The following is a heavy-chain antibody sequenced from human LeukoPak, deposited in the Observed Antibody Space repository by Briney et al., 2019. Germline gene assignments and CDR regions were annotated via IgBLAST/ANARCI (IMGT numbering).Heavy chain of an antibody. J-gene: IGHJ4*02. Sequence: SETLSLTCAVYGGSFSGYYWSWIRQPPGKGLEWIGEINHSGSTNYNPSLKSRVTISVDTSKNQFSLKLSSVTAADTAVYYCARGRLRRLLIGVYFDYWGQGTLVTVSS. CDR3: ARGRLRRLLIGVYFDY. CDR2: INHSGST. CDR1: GGSFSGYY. D-gene: IGHD2-21*02. V-gene: IGHV4-34*01.